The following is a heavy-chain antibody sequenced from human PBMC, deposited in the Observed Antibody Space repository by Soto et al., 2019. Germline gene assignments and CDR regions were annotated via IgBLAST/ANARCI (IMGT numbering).Heavy chain of an antibody. CDR1: GFTFSSYW. CDR2: IKQDGSEK. D-gene: IGHD3-9*01. J-gene: IGHJ4*02. CDR3: ARDPYYGIWTGCAHEAGIDY. V-gene: IGHV3-7*03. Sequence: GGSLRLSCAASGFTFSSYWMSWVRQAPGKGLEWVANIKQDGSEKYYVDSVKGRFTISRDNAKNSLYLQMNSLRAEDTAVYYCARDPYYGIWTGCAHEAGIDYWGQGTLVTVSS.